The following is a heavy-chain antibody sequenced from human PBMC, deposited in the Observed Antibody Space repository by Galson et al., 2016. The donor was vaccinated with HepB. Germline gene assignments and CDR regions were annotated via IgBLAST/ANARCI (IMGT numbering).Heavy chain of an antibody. V-gene: IGHV4-31*03. Sequence: TLSLTCTVSLDTISITGYFWSWIRQLPGGGLEWIGYISHSGSVYLNPSLKSRTVISVDTSKNQFSLDVRSVTAADTAVYLCARQDRAGLVNFWGQGTMVTVSS. CDR2: ISHSGSV. J-gene: IGHJ3*01. D-gene: IGHD6-19*01. CDR1: LDTISITGYF. CDR3: ARQDRAGLVNF.